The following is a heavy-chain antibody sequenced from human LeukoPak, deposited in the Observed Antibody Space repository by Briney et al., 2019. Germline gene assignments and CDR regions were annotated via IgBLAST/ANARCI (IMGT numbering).Heavy chain of an antibody. CDR2: MNPNSGNT. CDR3: ARVGCSGGSCYRFLFDY. J-gene: IGHJ4*02. D-gene: IGHD2-15*01. Sequence: ASVKVSCKASGYTFTSYDINWVRQATGQGLEWMGWMNPNSGNTGYAQKFQGRVTMTRNTSISTAYMELSSLRSEDTAVYYCARVGCSGGSCYRFLFDYWGQGTLVTVSS. V-gene: IGHV1-8*01. CDR1: GYTFTSYD.